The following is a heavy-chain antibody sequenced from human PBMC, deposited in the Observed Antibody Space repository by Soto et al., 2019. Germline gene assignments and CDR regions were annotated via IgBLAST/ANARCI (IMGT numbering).Heavy chain of an antibody. CDR2: ISGSGGST. CDR1: GFTFSSYA. V-gene: IGHV3-23*01. J-gene: IGHJ4*02. D-gene: IGHD2-2*01. Sequence: GGSLRHSCAASGFTFSSYAMSWVRQAPGKGLEWVSAISGSGGSTYYADSVKGRFTISRDNSKNTLYLQMNSLRAEDTAVYYCARALTALVEFRFDYWGQGALVIV. CDR3: ARALTALVEFRFDY.